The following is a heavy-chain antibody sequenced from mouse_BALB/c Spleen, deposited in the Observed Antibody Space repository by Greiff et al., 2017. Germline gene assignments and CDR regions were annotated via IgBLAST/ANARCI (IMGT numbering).Heavy chain of an antibody. CDR3: ARWDYYGYDYAMAY. J-gene: IGHJ4*01. CDR2: IAPGSGST. D-gene: IGHD1-2*01. Sequence: DLVKPGASVKLSCKASGYTFTSYWINWIKQRPGQGLEWIGRIAPGSGSTDYNEMFKGKATLTVDTSSSTAYIQLSSLSSEDSAVYFYARWDYYGYDYAMAYWGQGTSVTVSA. V-gene: IGHV1S41*01. CDR1: GYTFTSYW.